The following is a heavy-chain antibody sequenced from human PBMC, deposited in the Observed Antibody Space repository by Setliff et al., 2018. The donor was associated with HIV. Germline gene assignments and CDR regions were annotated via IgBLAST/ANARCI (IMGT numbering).Heavy chain of an antibody. J-gene: IGHJ4*02. Sequence: SETLSLTCSVSGGSISRSFYYWGWLRQPPGKGLEWIGSFSYNGRTYYIPSLKSRVTISVDTTKSQISLKLISVTAADTAVFYCVRVDYGDYDFDYWGQGTLVTVSS. D-gene: IGHD4-17*01. CDR3: VRVDYGDYDFDY. V-gene: IGHV4-39*07. CDR2: FSYNGRT. CDR1: GGSISRSFYY.